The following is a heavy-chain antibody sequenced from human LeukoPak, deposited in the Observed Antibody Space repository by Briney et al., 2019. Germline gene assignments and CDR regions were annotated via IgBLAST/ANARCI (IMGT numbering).Heavy chain of an antibody. V-gene: IGHV4-61*02. D-gene: IGHD3-22*01. CDR3: ARADRSGYFGNVVAFDI. CDR1: GGSINSGSYS. Sequence: PSQTLSLTCTVSGGSINSGSYSWTWIRQPAGKGLEWIGRIHISGNTDYTPSLKSRVTISVDTSKNQFSLKLSSVTAADTAVYYCARADRSGYFGNVVAFDIWGQGTMVTVSS. CDR2: IHISGNT. J-gene: IGHJ3*02.